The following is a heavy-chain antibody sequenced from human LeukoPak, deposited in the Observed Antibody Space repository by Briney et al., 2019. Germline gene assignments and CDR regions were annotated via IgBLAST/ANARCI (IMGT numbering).Heavy chain of an antibody. Sequence: PETLSLTCAVSLVSISADDFTSVPGPPGPQLGGSGCIDATSRIKLNPSLKRRVTISVDPSKREFSLKLSSVPAADTPVYYCARHSYCSSTSCFTRPPHNWFDPWGQGTLVTVSS. J-gene: IGHJ5*02. CDR1: LVSISADD. V-gene: IGHV4-4*09. CDR2: IDATSRI. D-gene: IGHD2-2*02. CDR3: ARHSYCSSTSCFTRPPHNWFDP.